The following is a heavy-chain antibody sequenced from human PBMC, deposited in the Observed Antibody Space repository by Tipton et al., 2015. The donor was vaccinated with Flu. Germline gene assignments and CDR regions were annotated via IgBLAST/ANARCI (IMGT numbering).Heavy chain of an antibody. V-gene: IGHV3-30*04. D-gene: IGHD3-22*01. CDR3: ATDRGIAVLISAFDI. Sequence: SLRLSCAASGISLRSYAMHWVRQAPGKGLEWVAAISYDGNNKYYADSVKGRFTISRDDSKNTLYLQMNSLRVEDTAVYYCATDRGIAVLISAFDIWGQGTRVTVSS. CDR1: GISLRSYA. CDR2: ISYDGNNK. J-gene: IGHJ3*02.